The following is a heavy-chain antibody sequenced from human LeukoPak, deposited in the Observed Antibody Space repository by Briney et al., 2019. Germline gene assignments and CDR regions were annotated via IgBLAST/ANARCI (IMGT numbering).Heavy chain of an antibody. CDR2: ISSSSSYI. CDR1: GFTFSSYS. V-gene: IGHV3-21*01. CDR3: ARKCSGGSCYEDY. Sequence: GGSLRLSCAASGFTFSSYSMNWVRQAPEKGLEWVSSISSSSSYIYYADSVKGRFTISRDNAKNSLYLQMNSLRAEDTAVYYCARKCSGGSCYEDYWGQGTLVTVSS. J-gene: IGHJ4*02. D-gene: IGHD2-15*01.